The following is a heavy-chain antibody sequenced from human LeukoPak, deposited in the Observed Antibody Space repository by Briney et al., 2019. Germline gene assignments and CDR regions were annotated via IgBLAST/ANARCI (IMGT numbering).Heavy chain of an antibody. J-gene: IGHJ4*02. V-gene: IGHV4-59*01. CDR1: GXSISSYY. CDR2: IYYSGST. CDR3: ARIAVAGTFLDY. D-gene: IGHD6-19*01. Sequence: SETLSLTCTVSGXSISSYYWSWIRQPPGKGLEWIGYIYYSGSTNYNPSLKSRVTISVDTSKNQFSLKLSSVTAADTAVYYCARIAVAGTFLDYWGQGTLVTVSS.